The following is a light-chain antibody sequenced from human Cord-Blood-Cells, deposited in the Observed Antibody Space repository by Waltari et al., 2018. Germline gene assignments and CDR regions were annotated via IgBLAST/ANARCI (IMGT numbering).Light chain of an antibody. Sequence: SSELTKPLSVSVALGQTARITCGGTNIGSKNVPGYQQKPAQAPVLVIYRDSNRPSGIPERFSGSNSGNTATLTISRAQAGDEADYYCQVWDSSTADWVFGGGTKLTVL. CDR3: QVWDSSTADWV. J-gene: IGLJ3*02. V-gene: IGLV3-9*01. CDR2: RDS. CDR1: NIGSKN.